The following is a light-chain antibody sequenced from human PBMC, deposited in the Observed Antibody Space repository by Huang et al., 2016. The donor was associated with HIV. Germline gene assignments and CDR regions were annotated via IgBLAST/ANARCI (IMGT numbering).Light chain of an antibody. Sequence: EIVMTQSPATLSVSPGERVTLSCRASQSVTNNLALYPQKPGQAPRLLIYGASTRATGFPARFSGSGSGTDFTLTISSLQSEDFGLYFCQQYSNWPPLTFGQGTRLEIK. CDR2: GAS. J-gene: IGKJ5*01. V-gene: IGKV3-15*01. CDR1: QSVTNN. CDR3: QQYSNWPPLT.